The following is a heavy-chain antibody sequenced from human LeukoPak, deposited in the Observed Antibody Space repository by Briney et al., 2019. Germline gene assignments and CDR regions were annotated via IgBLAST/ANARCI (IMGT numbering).Heavy chain of an antibody. CDR3: ARVYSSSWDNWFDP. V-gene: IGHV4-34*01. CDR2: INHSGST. Sequence: PSETLSLTCAVYGGSFSGYYWSWIRQPPGKGLEWIGEINHSGSTNYNPSLKSRVTISVDTSKNQFSLKLSSVTAADTAVYYCARVYSSSWDNWFDPWGQGTLVTVSS. D-gene: IGHD6-13*01. CDR1: GGSFSGYY. J-gene: IGHJ5*02.